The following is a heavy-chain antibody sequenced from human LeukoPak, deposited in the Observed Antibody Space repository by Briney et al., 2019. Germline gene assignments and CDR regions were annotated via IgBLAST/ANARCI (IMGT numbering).Heavy chain of an antibody. D-gene: IGHD3-22*01. CDR2: INSDGSST. V-gene: IGHV3-74*01. CDR3: ARARHTVIRPIDAFDI. Sequence: GGSLRLSCAASGFTFSSYWMHWVRQAPGKGLVWVSRINSDGSSTSYADSVKGRFTISRDNAKNTLYLQMNSLRAEDTAVYYCARARHTVIRPIDAFDIWGQGTMVTVSS. J-gene: IGHJ3*02. CDR1: GFTFSSYW.